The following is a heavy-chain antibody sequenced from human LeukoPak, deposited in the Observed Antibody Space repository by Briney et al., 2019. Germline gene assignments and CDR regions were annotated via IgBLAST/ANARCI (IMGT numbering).Heavy chain of an antibody. Sequence: SETLSLTCTVSGGSISSYYWSWIRQPPGKRLEWIGEINHSGSTNYNPSLKSRVTISVDTSKNQFSLKLSSVTAADTAVYYCARGRYSSSWYYAGNWFDPWGQGTLVTVSS. CDR1: GGSISSYY. D-gene: IGHD6-13*01. V-gene: IGHV4-34*01. J-gene: IGHJ5*02. CDR3: ARGRYSSSWYYAGNWFDP. CDR2: INHSGST.